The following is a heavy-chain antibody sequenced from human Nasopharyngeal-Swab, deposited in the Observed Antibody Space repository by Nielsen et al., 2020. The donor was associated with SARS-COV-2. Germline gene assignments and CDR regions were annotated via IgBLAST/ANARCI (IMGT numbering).Heavy chain of an antibody. J-gene: IGHJ4*02. Sequence: ASVQVSCKASGYTFTSYAMHWVRQAPGQRLEWMGWINAGNGSTKYSQKFQGRVTITRDTTASTAYMELSSLRSEDTAVYYCATPMTTVTSFDYWGQGTLVTVSS. CDR3: ATPMTTVTSFDY. CDR1: GYTFTSYA. D-gene: IGHD4-17*01. V-gene: IGHV1-3*01. CDR2: INAGNGST.